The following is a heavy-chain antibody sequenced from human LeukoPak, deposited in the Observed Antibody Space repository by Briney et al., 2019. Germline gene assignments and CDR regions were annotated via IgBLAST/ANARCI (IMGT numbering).Heavy chain of an antibody. D-gene: IGHD3-10*01. CDR1: GGSVSSNNYY. Sequence: SETLSLTCTVSGGSVSSNNYYWTWLRQPPGMGLQWIGTVFYSGTTYYNPSLKSRATTSVDTSKNQFSLKLSSVTVADMAVYYCARHYGPWGQGTLVTVSS. J-gene: IGHJ4*02. CDR2: VFYSGTT. V-gene: IGHV4-39*01. CDR3: ARHYGP.